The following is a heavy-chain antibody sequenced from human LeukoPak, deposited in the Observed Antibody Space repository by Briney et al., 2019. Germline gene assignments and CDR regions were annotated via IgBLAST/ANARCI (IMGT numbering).Heavy chain of an antibody. Sequence: ASVKVSCKASGGTFSSYAISWVRQAPGQGLEWMGRIIPILGIANYAQKFQGRVTTTADKSTSTAYMERSSLRSEDTAVYYCARDASYYGSGSRHFDPWGQGTLVTVSS. D-gene: IGHD3-10*01. CDR1: GGTFSSYA. CDR3: ARDASYYGSGSRHFDP. CDR2: IIPILGIA. J-gene: IGHJ5*02. V-gene: IGHV1-69*04.